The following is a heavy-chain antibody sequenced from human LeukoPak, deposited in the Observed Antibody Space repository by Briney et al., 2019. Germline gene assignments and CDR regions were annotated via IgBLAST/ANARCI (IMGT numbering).Heavy chain of an antibody. Sequence: SETLSLTCTVSGGSISSYYWSWIRQPAGKGLEWIGRIYTSGSTNYNPSLKSRVTMSVDTSKSQLSLKLSSVTAADTAVYYCARGRRDGYMLLWEDYWGQGTLVTVSS. CDR1: GGSISSYY. V-gene: IGHV4-4*07. CDR2: IYTSGST. D-gene: IGHD5-24*01. J-gene: IGHJ4*02. CDR3: ARGRRDGYMLLWEDY.